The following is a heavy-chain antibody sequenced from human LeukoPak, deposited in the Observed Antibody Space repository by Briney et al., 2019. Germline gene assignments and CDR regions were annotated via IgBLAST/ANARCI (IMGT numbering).Heavy chain of an antibody. D-gene: IGHD3-10*01. V-gene: IGHV4-34*01. CDR1: GGSFSGYY. CDR2: INHSGST. J-gene: IGHJ4*02. Sequence: PSETPSLTCAVYGGSFSGYYWSWIRQPPGKGLEWIGEINHSGSTNYSPSLKSRVTISVDTSKNQFSLKLSSVTVADTAVYYCARGYYGSGSYYNLVDYWGQGTLVSVSS. CDR3: ARGYYGSGSYYNLVDY.